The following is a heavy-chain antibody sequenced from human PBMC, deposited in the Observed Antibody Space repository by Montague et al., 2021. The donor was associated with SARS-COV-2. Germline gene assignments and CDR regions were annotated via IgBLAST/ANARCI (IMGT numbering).Heavy chain of an antibody. J-gene: IGHJ4*02. CDR2: IKEDGSEK. D-gene: IGHD3-10*01. CDR3: ARTGYFASGNYV. CDR1: GFTFSRYW. V-gene: IGHV3-7*01. Sequence: LRLSCAASGFTFSRYWMTWVRQAPGKGLEWVANIKEDGSEKYYVDSVKGRFTISRDNAKNSLSLQMNSLRAEDTAVYYCARTGYFASGNYVWGQGTLVTVSS.